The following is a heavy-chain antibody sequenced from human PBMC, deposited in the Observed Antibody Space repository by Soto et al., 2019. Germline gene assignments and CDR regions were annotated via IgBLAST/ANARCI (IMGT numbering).Heavy chain of an antibody. D-gene: IGHD6-19*01. Sequence: PGESLKISCKGSGYSFTSYWIGWVRQMPGKGLEWMGIIYPGDSDTRYSPSFQGQVTISADKSISTAYLQWSSLKASDTAMYYCARCRKSSGWYTGVPYYHYYGMDVWGQGTTVTVSS. J-gene: IGHJ6*02. V-gene: IGHV5-51*01. CDR3: ARCRKSSGWYTGVPYYHYYGMDV. CDR2: IYPGDSDT. CDR1: GYSFTSYW.